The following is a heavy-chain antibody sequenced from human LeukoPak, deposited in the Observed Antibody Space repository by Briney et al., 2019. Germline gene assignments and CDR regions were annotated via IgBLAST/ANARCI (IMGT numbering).Heavy chain of an antibody. D-gene: IGHD5-24*01. J-gene: IGHJ1*01. Sequence: GASVKVSCKASGGTFGSYAISWVRQAPGQGLEWMGGIIPIFGTANYAQKFQGRVTITADESTSTAYMELSSLRSEDTAVYYCARDGRNLDGYNRAEYFQHWGQGTLVTVSS. CDR1: GGTFGSYA. V-gene: IGHV1-69*13. CDR2: IIPIFGTA. CDR3: ARDGRNLDGYNRAEYFQH.